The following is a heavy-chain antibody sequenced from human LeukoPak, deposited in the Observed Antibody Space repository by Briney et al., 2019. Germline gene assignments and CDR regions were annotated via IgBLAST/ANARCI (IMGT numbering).Heavy chain of an antibody. D-gene: IGHD5-12*01. CDR3: AKIGGSHFDY. V-gene: IGHV3-30*18. CDR1: GFTFSSYG. CDR2: ISYDGSNK. Sequence: GRSLRLSCAASGFTFSSYGMHWVRQAPGKGLEWVAVISYDGSNKYYADSVKGRFTISRDNSKNTLYLQMNSLRAEDTAVYYCAKIGGSHFDYWGQGTLVTVSS. J-gene: IGHJ4*02.